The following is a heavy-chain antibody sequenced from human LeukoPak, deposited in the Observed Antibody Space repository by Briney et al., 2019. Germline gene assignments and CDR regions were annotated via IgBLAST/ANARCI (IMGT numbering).Heavy chain of an antibody. Sequence: SQTLSLTCTVSGASISSSGYYWSWIRQHPVKGLEWIGYIFYNGNTYYNPSVKSRVTISGDTSKNRFSLNLRSVTAADTAMYYCVRGMRSGGNSPWDSWGQGTLVTVSS. J-gene: IGHJ4*02. CDR2: IFYNGNT. D-gene: IGHD4-23*01. V-gene: IGHV4-31*03. CDR3: VRGMRSGGNSPWDS. CDR1: GASISSSGYY.